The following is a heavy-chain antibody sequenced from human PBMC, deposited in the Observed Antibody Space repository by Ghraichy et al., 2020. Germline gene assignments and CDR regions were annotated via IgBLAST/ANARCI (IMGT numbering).Heavy chain of an antibody. V-gene: IGHV4-59*01. Sequence: SETLSLTCTVSGGSISSYYWSWIRQPPGKGLEWIGYIYYSGSTNYNPSLKSRVTISVDTSKNQFSLKLSSVTAADTAVYYCASRYSSSWSAYFDHWGQGTPGHRLL. D-gene: IGHD6-13*01. CDR3: ASRYSSSWSAYFDH. CDR2: IYYSGST. CDR1: GGSISSYY. J-gene: IGHJ4*02.